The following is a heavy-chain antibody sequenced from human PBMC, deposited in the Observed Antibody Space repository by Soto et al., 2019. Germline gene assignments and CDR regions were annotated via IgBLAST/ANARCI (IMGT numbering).Heavy chain of an antibody. CDR3: AEINYYDSSGYYYPIFDY. V-gene: IGHV1-69*13. D-gene: IGHD3-22*01. J-gene: IGHJ4*02. Sequence: VASVKVSCKASGYTFTSYGISWVRQAPGQGLEWMGWIIPIFGTANYAQKFQGRVTITADESTSTAYMELSSLRSEDTAVYYCAEINYYDSSGYYYPIFDYWGQGTLVTVSS. CDR1: GYTFTSYG. CDR2: IIPIFGTA.